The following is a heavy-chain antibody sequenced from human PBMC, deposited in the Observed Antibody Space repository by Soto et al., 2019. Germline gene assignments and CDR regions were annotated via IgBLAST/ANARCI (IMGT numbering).Heavy chain of an antibody. CDR3: ATKARVTNYLYYGMDV. CDR1: GLTFITSG. D-gene: IGHD2-21*02. Sequence: QVQLVESGGGVVQPGASLRLSCEVSGLTFITSGMHWVRQAPGKGLEWLAVISYDGATQYYGDTVKGRFTISRDNSKNTLFLHMGRLRAEDTAMYYCATKARVTNYLYYGMDVWGLGTTVTVSS. V-gene: IGHV3-30*03. CDR2: ISYDGATQ. J-gene: IGHJ6*02.